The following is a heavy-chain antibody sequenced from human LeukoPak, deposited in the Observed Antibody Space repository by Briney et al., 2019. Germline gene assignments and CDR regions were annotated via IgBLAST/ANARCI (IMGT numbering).Heavy chain of an antibody. V-gene: IGHV1-2*04. D-gene: IGHD6-13*01. CDR2: INPNSGGT. CDR1: GYTFTGYY. CDR3: ARDRRGMRAAAGTGAFDI. J-gene: IGHJ3*02. Sequence: ASVKVSCKASGYTFTGYYMHWVRQAPGQGLEWMGWINPNSGGTNYAQKFQGWVTMTRDTSISTAYMELSRLRSDDTAVYYCARDRRGMRAAAGTGAFDIWGQGTMVTVSS.